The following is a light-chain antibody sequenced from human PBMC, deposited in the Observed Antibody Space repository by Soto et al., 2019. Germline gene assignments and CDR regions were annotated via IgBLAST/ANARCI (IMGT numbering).Light chain of an antibody. CDR2: DNN. CDR1: SSNIGSNI. J-gene: IGLJ3*02. V-gene: IGLV1-44*01. CDR3: AAWDDSRNGWV. Sequence: QSVLTQPPSASGTPGQRVAISCSGSSSNIGSNIVNWYQQLPGTAPKLLIYDNNQRPSGVPDRFSGSKSGTSASLAISGLQSEDEGDYYCAAWDDSRNGWVFGGGTKLTVL.